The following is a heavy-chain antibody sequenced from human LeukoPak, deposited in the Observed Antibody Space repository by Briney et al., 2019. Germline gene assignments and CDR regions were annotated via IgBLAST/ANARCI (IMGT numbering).Heavy chain of an antibody. D-gene: IGHD1-26*01. CDR1: GFTFSCYA. V-gene: IGHV3-30*04. CDR3: ASLTVGATGFDY. CDR2: ISYDGSNK. J-gene: IGHJ4*02. Sequence: GGSLRLSCAASGFTFSCYAMHWVRQAPGKGLEWVAVISYDGSNKYYADSVKGRFTISRDNSKNTLYLQMNSLRAEDTAVYYCASLTVGATGFDYWGQGTLVTVSS.